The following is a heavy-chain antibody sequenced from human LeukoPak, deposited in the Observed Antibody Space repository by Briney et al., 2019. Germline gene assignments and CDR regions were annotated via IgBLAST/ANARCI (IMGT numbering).Heavy chain of an antibody. D-gene: IGHD7-27*01. CDR2: ISSTGTDN. J-gene: IGHJ5*02. CDR1: GFSFSSYS. CDR3: ARQGRSYINPNRGWFDP. V-gene: IGHV3-21*06. Sequence: GGSLRLSCEASGFSFSSYSMNWVHQAPGKGLEWGSSISSTGTDNTYADSVTGRFTISRDNPKNSVFLQMNSLRAEDTAVYFCARQGRSYINPNRGWFDPWGQGTLVIVSS.